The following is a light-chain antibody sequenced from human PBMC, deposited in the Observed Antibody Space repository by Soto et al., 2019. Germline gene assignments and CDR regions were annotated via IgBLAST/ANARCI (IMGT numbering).Light chain of an antibody. V-gene: IGLV2-14*03. CDR3: SSYTGRSTYV. CDR1: RGDVGGYNY. CDR2: DVT. J-gene: IGLJ1*01. Sequence: QSVLTQPASVSGSPGQSITISFSGTRGDVGGYNYVYWHQHHPGKAPTLLIYDVTNRPLRVSKRVSASKSGNTASLTISGLQPEDEADYYCSSYTGRSTYVFGTGTKLTVL.